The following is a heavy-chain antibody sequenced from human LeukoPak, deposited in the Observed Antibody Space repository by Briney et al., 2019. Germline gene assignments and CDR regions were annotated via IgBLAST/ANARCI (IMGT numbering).Heavy chain of an antibody. CDR3: ARESDYDYVWGSSTS. Sequence: SVKVSCKASGGTFSSYAISWVRQAPGQGLEWMGGIIPIFGTANYAQKFQGRVTITTDESTSTAYMELSSLRSEDTAVYYCARESDYDYVWGSSTSWGQGTLVTVPS. V-gene: IGHV1-69*05. CDR2: IIPIFGTA. D-gene: IGHD3-16*01. CDR1: GGTFSSYA. J-gene: IGHJ4*02.